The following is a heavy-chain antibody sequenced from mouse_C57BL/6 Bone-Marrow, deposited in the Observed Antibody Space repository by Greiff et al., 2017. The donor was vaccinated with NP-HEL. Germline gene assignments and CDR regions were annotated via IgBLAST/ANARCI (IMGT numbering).Heavy chain of an antibody. CDR2: ISNGGGST. V-gene: IGHV5-12*01. D-gene: IGHD1-1*01. Sequence: DVMLVESGGGLVQPGGSLKLSCAASGFTFSDYYMYWVRQTPEKRLEWVAYISNGGGSTYYPDTVKGRFTISRDNAKNTLYLQMSRLKSADTAMYYGARGSTTVVAHWYFDVWGTGTTVTVSS. J-gene: IGHJ1*03. CDR3: ARGSTTVVAHWYFDV. CDR1: GFTFSDYY.